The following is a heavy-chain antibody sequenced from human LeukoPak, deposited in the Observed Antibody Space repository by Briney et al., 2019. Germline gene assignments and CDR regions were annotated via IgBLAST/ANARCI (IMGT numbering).Heavy chain of an antibody. D-gene: IGHD4-17*01. CDR1: GGSFSGYY. CDR3: ARHGLSVTTPPYYYYYYMDV. Sequence: PSETLSLTCAVYGGSFSGYYWSWIRQPPGKGLEWIGSIYYSGSTYYNPSLKSRVTISVDTSKNQFSLKLSSVTAADTAVYYCARHGLSVTTPPYYYYYYMDVWGKGTTVTISS. CDR2: IYYSGST. V-gene: IGHV4-34*01. J-gene: IGHJ6*03.